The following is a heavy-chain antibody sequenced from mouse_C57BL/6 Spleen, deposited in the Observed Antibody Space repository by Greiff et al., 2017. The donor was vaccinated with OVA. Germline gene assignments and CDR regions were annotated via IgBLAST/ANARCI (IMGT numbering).Heavy chain of an antibody. Sequence: VQLQQSGAELVKPGASVKLSCKASGYTFTSYWMHWVKQRPGQGLEWIGMIHPNSGSTNYNEKFKSKATLTVDKSSSTAYMQLSSLTSEDSAVYYCARELDSSGSAWFAYWGQGTLVTVSA. CDR1: GYTFTSYW. V-gene: IGHV1-64*01. D-gene: IGHD3-2*02. CDR2: IHPNSGST. CDR3: ARELDSSGSAWFAY. J-gene: IGHJ3*01.